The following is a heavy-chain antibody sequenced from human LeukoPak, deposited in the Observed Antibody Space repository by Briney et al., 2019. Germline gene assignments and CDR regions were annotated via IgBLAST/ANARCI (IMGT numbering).Heavy chain of an antibody. V-gene: IGHV5-51*01. CDR2: IYPGDSDT. CDR1: GYSFTSNW. Sequence: GESLKISCKGSGYSFTSNWIGWVRQMPGKGLEWMGIIYPGDSDTRYSPSFQGQVTISADKSISTAYLQWRSLKASDTAMYYCARPKTYYGSGSYYDYWGQGTLVTVSS. J-gene: IGHJ4*02. D-gene: IGHD3-10*01. CDR3: ARPKTYYGSGSYYDY.